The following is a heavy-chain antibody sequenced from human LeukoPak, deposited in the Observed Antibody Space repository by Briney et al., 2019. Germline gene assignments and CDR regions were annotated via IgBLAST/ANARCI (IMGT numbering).Heavy chain of an antibody. CDR1: GGSISSYY. D-gene: IGHD1-1*01. V-gene: IGHV4-59*01. CDR2: IYYSGTT. Sequence: PSETLSLTCSVSGGSISSYYWSCIRQSPGKGLEWIGYIYYSGTTNYNPSLKSRVTISVDTSKNQFTLKLSSVTAADTAVYYCARDSGGLDSHFHYWGQGTLVTVSS. CDR3: ARDSGGLDSHFHY. J-gene: IGHJ4*02.